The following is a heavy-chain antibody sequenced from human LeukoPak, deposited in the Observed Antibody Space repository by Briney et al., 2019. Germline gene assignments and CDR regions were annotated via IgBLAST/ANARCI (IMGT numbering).Heavy chain of an antibody. CDR1: GVSISSYY. J-gene: IGHJ4*02. Sequence: KPSVTLSLTCTVSGVSISSYYWSWLRQPPGKGLEWIGYIYYSGSTNYNPSLNSRVTIVVDTAKNQFALKLRSVTAADTAVYYCARGTMVRGVIDHYYFDYWGQGTLVTVSS. D-gene: IGHD3-10*01. V-gene: IGHV4-59*01. CDR3: ARGTMVRGVIDHYYFDY. CDR2: IYYSGST.